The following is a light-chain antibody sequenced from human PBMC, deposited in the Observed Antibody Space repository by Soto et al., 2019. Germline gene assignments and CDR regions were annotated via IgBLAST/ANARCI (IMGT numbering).Light chain of an antibody. V-gene: IGKV3-15*01. J-gene: IGKJ5*01. CDR3: QQHEHWIT. CDR2: GAS. Sequence: EIVLTQSPATLSVSPGERATLSCRASQSVASNLAWYQQTPGQAPRLLIFGASTRATGLPARFSGSGSGTEFTLTISSLQSEDSAVYYCQQHEHWITFGQGTRLEIK. CDR1: QSVASN.